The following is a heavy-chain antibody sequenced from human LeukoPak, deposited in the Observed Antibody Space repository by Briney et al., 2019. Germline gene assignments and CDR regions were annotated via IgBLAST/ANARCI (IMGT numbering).Heavy chain of an antibody. CDR3: ASMVRGRYPDY. CDR2: IYYSGST. CDR1: GVSISSISYY. J-gene: IGHJ4*02. V-gene: IGHV4-39*01. Sequence: NPSETLSLTCTVSGVSISSISYYWGWIRQPPGKGLEWIGSIYYSGSTYYNPSLKSRVTISVDTSKNQFSLKLSSVTAADTAVYYCASMVRGRYPDYWGQGTLVTVSS. D-gene: IGHD3-10*01.